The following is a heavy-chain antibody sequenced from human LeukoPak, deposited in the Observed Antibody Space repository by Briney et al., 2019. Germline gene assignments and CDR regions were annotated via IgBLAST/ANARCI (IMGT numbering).Heavy chain of an antibody. D-gene: IGHD6-19*01. CDR1: GFIFSDYS. CDR3: GLIPGLGY. CDR2: ISSSSSYT. J-gene: IGHJ4*02. Sequence: KTGGSLRLSCAASGFIFSDYSLNWVRQAPGKGLEWVSSISSSSSYTKSADSVKGRFTISRDNSRNTLYLQMNSLRDDDTAVYYCGLIPGLGYWGQGTLVTVSS. V-gene: IGHV3-21*04.